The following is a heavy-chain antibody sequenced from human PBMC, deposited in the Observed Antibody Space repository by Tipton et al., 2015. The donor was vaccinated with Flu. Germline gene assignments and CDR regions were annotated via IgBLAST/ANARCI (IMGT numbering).Heavy chain of an antibody. V-gene: IGHV4-61*09. J-gene: IGHJ3*02. CDR1: GGSISSGSHY. CDR3: ARTRSGNYLDDAFDI. CDR2: LYTSGST. Sequence: TLSLTCTVSGGSISSGSHYWSWIRQPAGRGLEWIGQLYTSGSTNYSPSLQSRVTMSVDTAKNQFSLKLSSVTAADTAVYYCARTRSGNYLDDAFDIWGQGTFVTVSS. D-gene: IGHD1-26*01.